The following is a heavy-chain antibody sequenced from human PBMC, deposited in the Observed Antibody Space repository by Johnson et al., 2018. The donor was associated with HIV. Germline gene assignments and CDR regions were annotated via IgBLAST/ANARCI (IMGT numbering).Heavy chain of an antibody. CDR2: ISYDGINK. V-gene: IGHV3-30-3*01. CDR1: GFTFNSYA. CDR3: AREVYAHEAFDI. J-gene: IGHJ3*02. D-gene: IGHD3-16*01. Sequence: QVQLVESGGGVVQPGRSLRLSCAATGFTFNSYAMHWVRQAPGKGLEWVAVISYDGINKYYADSVKGRFTISRDNSKKTLYLQMNSLRPEDTAVYYCAREVYAHEAFDIWGQGTMVTVSS.